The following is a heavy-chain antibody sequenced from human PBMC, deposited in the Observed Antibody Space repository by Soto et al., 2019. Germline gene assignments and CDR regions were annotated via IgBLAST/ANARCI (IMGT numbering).Heavy chain of an antibody. CDR2: IIPIFGTA. CDR1: GCTFSSYA. J-gene: IGHJ4*02. Sequence: GAAVKVSCKASGCTFSSYAISWVRQAPGQGLEWMGGIIPIFGTANYAQKFQGRVTITADKSTSTAYMELSSLRSEDTAVYYCAREDYYDSSGYYGYFDYWGQGTLVTVSS. V-gene: IGHV1-69*06. CDR3: AREDYYDSSGYYGYFDY. D-gene: IGHD3-22*01.